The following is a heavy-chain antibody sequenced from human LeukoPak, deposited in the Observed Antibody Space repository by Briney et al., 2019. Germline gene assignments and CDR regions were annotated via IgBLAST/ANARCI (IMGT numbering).Heavy chain of an antibody. J-gene: IGHJ5*02. CDR1: GGTFSSYA. D-gene: IGHD2-2*01. V-gene: IGHV1-69*04. Sequence: GASVKVSCKASGGTFSSYAISWVRQAPGQGLEWMGRIIPILGIANYAQKFQGRVTITADKSTSTAYMELSSLRSEDTAVYYCARAISPPYQNWFDPWGQGTLVTVSS. CDR3: ARAISPPYQNWFDP. CDR2: IIPILGIA.